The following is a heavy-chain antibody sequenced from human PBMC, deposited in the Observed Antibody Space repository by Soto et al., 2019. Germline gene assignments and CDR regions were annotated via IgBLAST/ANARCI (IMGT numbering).Heavy chain of an antibody. J-gene: IGHJ5*02. CDR3: ARDGGNFGIIIEGTNWFAP. CDR2: INPNSGGT. D-gene: IGHD1-26*01. Sequence: ASVKVSCKASGYTFTGYYMHWVRQAPGQGLEWMGWINPNSGGTNYAQKFQGRVTMTRDTSISTAYMELSRLRSDDTAVYYCARDGGNFGIIIEGTNWFAPWGQGTLVTAPQ. CDR1: GYTFTGYY. V-gene: IGHV1-2*02.